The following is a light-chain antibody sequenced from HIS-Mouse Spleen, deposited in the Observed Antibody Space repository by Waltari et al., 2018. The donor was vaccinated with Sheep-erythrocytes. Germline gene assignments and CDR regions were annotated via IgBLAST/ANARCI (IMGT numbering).Light chain of an antibody. Sequence: DIQMTQSPSSRSASFGGRVTITCRASQSISSYLNWYQQKPGKDPKILIYAASSLQSGVPSRFTGSGSGTDFTLTISSLQPEDFATYYCQQSYSTPPLTFGGGTKVEIK. V-gene: IGKV1-39*01. J-gene: IGKJ4*01. CDR1: QSISSY. CDR3: QQSYSTPPLT. CDR2: AAS.